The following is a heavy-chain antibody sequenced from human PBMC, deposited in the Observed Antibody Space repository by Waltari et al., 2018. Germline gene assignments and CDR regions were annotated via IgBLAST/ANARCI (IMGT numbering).Heavy chain of an antibody. Sequence: QMQESGPGLVKPSETLSLLCRLSDFSISSGFYWGWLRQSPGKGLEWIGSISDSGTTSYNPSLQSRVTISIDTSKNQFSLKLGSVTAADTAVFYCAREAGSGIDWYHDYWGQGILVTVSS. V-gene: IGHV4-38-2*02. CDR3: AREAGSGIDWYHDY. CDR2: ISDSGTT. CDR1: DFSISSGFY. D-gene: IGHD3-9*01. J-gene: IGHJ4*02.